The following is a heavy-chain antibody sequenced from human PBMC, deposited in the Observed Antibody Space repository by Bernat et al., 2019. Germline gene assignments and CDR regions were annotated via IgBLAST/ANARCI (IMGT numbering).Heavy chain of an antibody. D-gene: IGHD6-19*01. Sequence: QVQLVESGGGVVQPGRSLRLSCAASGFTFSSYAMHWVRQAPGKGLEWVAGISYDGSNKYYADSVKGRFTISRDNSKNTLYLQMNSLRAEDTAVYYCARDPGSGSLYFDYWGQGTLVTVSS. CDR3: ARDPGSGSLYFDY. J-gene: IGHJ4*02. V-gene: IGHV3-30*01. CDR1: GFTFSSYA. CDR2: ISYDGSNK.